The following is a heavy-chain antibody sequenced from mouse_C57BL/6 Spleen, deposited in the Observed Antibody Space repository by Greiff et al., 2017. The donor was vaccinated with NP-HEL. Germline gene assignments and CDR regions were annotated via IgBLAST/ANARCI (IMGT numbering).Heavy chain of an antibody. CDR1: GFTFTDYY. CDR3: ARYMGSSGYYFDY. D-gene: IGHD3-2*02. CDR2: IRNKANGYTT. Sequence: EVHLVESGGGLVQPGGSLSLSCAASGFTFTDYYMSWVRQPPGKALEWLGFIRNKANGYTTEYSASVKGRFTISRDNSQSILYLQMNALRAEDSATYYCARYMGSSGYYFDYWGQGTTLTVSS. V-gene: IGHV7-3*01. J-gene: IGHJ2*01.